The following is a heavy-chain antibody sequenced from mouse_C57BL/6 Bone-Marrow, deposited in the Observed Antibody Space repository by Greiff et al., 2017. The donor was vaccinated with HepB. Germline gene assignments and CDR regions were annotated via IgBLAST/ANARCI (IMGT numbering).Heavy chain of an antibody. Sequence: VHVKQSGAELVKPGASVKLSCKASGYTFTDYNMDWVKQSHGKSLEWIGDINPNNGDTFYNQKFKGKATLTVDKSSSTAHMELLSLTSEDFAVYYCARSGYYGTYWYFDVWGTGTTVTVSS. J-gene: IGHJ1*03. V-gene: IGHV1-18*01. D-gene: IGHD1-1*01. CDR1: GYTFTDYN. CDR3: ARSGYYGTYWYFDV. CDR2: INPNNGDT.